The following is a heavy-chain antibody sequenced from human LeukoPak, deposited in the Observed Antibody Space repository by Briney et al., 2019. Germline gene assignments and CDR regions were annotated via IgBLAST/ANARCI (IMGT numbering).Heavy chain of an antibody. CDR2: IKQDGSEK. V-gene: IGHV3-7*05. Sequence: GGSLRLSCAASGFIFSSHWMTWVRQAPGKGLEWVANIKQDGSEKYYVDSVKGRFTISRDNAKNSLYLQMNSLGAEDTAVYYCARRGTSSSWAHFDYWGQGALVTVSS. D-gene: IGHD6-13*01. J-gene: IGHJ4*02. CDR1: GFIFSSHW. CDR3: ARRGTSSSWAHFDY.